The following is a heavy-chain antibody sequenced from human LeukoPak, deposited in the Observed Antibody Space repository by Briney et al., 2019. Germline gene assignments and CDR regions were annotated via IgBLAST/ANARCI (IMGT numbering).Heavy chain of an antibody. CDR3: AKDSSRLIAVAGSGGVDY. CDR1: GFTFSSYA. J-gene: IGHJ4*02. CDR2: ISGSGGST. V-gene: IGHV3-23*01. D-gene: IGHD6-19*01. Sequence: GGSLRLSCAASGFTFSSYAMSWVRQAPGKGLEWVSAISGSGGSTYYADSVKGRFTISRDNSKNTLYLQMNSLRAEDTAVYYCAKDSSRLIAVAGSGGVDYWGQGTLVTVSS.